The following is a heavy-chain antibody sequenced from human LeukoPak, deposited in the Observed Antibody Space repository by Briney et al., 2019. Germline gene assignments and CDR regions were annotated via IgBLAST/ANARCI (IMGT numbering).Heavy chain of an antibody. D-gene: IGHD5-18*01. V-gene: IGHV3-23*01. Sequence: GGSLRLSCAASGFTFSTYAMSWVRQAPGRGLELVSSISGNGGTTYYADSVKGRFTLARDNSTNMLYLQMNSLRAVDTAVYSCARDRSGEYSYGSFDYWGQGTLVTVSS. CDR2: ISGNGGTT. J-gene: IGHJ4*02. CDR1: GFTFSTYA. CDR3: ARDRSGEYSYGSFDY.